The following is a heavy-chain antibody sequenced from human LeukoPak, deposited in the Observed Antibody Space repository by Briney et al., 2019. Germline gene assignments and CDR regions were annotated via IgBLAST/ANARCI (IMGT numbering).Heavy chain of an antibody. Sequence: GGSLRLSCAASGFTFSSYSMNWVRQAPGKGLECVSSISSSSSYIYYADSVKGRFTISRDNAKDSLYLQMNSLRAEDTAVYYCARDMVVNAIRTWYFDLWGRGTLVTVSS. J-gene: IGHJ2*01. CDR3: ARDMVVNAIRTWYFDL. CDR2: ISSSSSYI. CDR1: GFTFSSYS. D-gene: IGHD2-21*01. V-gene: IGHV3-21*01.